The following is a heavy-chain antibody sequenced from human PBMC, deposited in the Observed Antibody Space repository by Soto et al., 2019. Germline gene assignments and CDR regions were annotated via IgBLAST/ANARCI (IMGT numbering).Heavy chain of an antibody. J-gene: IGHJ5*02. CDR1: GGSISSGAYF. CDR2: IYYSGIP. Sequence: TLSLTCTVSGGSISSGAYFWSWIRQHPGRGLEWLGYIYYSGIPYYNPSLKSRATISVDTPENQFFLKLSSVTAADTAVYFCASGPDSYDSIGYFEPWGQGTLVTVSS. V-gene: IGHV4-31*03. D-gene: IGHD3-22*01. CDR3: ASGPDSYDSIGYFEP.